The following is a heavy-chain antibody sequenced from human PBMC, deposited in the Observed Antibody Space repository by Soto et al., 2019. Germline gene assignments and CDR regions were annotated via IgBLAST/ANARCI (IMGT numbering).Heavy chain of an antibody. CDR1: GYTLDNHA. V-gene: IGHV1-18*01. CDR2: IGALLYNDAT. Sequence: QIQVVQSEVEVKRPGASVRISCKASGYTLDNHAVTWVRQAPGQGLEWMGWIGALLYNDATNHARKFQGRLTMARDTSPKTVYMVLESLRSDDTAVYYCARGTKGAGGWYFDLWGRGTLVVVSS. D-gene: IGHD2-8*01. CDR3: ARGTKGAGGWYFDL. J-gene: IGHJ2*01.